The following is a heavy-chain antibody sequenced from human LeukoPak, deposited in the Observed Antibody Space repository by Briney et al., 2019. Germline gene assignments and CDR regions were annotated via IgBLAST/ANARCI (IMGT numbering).Heavy chain of an antibody. Sequence: PGGSLRLSCAASGFPFSDYGMYWVRQAPGKGLEWLAVISHDGNNKYYADSVKGRITISRDNSKNTLYLQMNSLRAEDTAVYYCAKDTMVRGAHFDYWGQGTLVTVSS. CDR2: ISHDGNNK. J-gene: IGHJ4*02. CDR1: GFPFSDYG. V-gene: IGHV3-30*18. D-gene: IGHD3-10*01. CDR3: AKDTMVRGAHFDY.